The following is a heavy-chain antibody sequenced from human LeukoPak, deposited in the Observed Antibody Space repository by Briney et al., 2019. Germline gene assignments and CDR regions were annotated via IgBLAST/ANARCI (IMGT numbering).Heavy chain of an antibody. Sequence: SETLSLTCAVYGGSFSGYYWSWIRQPPGKGLEWIGEINHSGSTNYNPSLKSRVTISVDTSKNQFSLKLSSVTAADTAVYYCARQGGPYGDLDYWGQGTLVTVSS. CDR3: ARQGGPYGDLDY. J-gene: IGHJ4*02. CDR1: GGSFSGYY. V-gene: IGHV4-34*01. CDR2: INHSGST. D-gene: IGHD4-17*01.